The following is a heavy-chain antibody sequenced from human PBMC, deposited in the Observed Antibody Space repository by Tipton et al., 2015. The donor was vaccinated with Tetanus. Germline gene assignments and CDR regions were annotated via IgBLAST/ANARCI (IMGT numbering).Heavy chain of an antibody. CDR2: SWYDGTDK. CDR3: AGEADCSGGSGFSGDFDN. D-gene: IGHD2-15*01. V-gene: IGHV3-33*01. CDR1: GFIFSSYG. Sequence: SGFIFSSYGIHWVRQAPGKGLEWVAVSWYDGTDKYYADSGKGRFTISRDNSKNTLYLQRNSLRAEDTAVYYCAGEADCSGGSGFSGDFDNWGQGTEVTVSS. J-gene: IGHJ4*02.